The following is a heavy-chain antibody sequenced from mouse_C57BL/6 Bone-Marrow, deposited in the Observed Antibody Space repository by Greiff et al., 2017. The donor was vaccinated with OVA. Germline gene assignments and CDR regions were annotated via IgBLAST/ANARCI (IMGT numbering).Heavy chain of an antibody. CDR3: ARSPDYYGRDY. Sequence: QVQLQQPGAELVKPGASVKLSCKASGYTFTSYWMHWVKQRPGQGLEWIGMIHPNSGSTNYNEKFKRKATLTVDKSSSTAYMQLSSLTSEDSAVYDCARSPDYYGRDYWGQGTTLTVSS. CDR2: IHPNSGST. J-gene: IGHJ2*01. V-gene: IGHV1-64*01. D-gene: IGHD1-1*01. CDR1: GYTFTSYW.